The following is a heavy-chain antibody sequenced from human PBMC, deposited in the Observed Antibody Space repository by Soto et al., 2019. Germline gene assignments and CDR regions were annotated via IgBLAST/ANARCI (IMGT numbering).Heavy chain of an antibody. CDR2: IYATGTT. CDR1: GASISGFY. Sequence: SETLSLTCTVSGASISGFYWSWIRKSAGKGLEWIGRIYATGTTDYNPSLKSRVMMSVDTSKKQFSLKLRSVTAADTAVYYCVRDGTKTLRDWFDPRGQGISVTVSS. CDR3: VRDGTKTLRDWFDP. V-gene: IGHV4-4*07. J-gene: IGHJ5*02. D-gene: IGHD1-1*01.